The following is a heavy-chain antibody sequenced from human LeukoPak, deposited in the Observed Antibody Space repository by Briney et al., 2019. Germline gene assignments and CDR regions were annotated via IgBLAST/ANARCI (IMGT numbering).Heavy chain of an antibody. Sequence: SETLSLTCAVYGGSFSGYYWSWIRQPPGKGLEWIGEINHSGSTNYNPSLKSRVTISVDTSKNQFSLKLSSVTAADTVVYYCAREGESGYELDYWGQGTLVTVSS. CDR3: AREGESGYELDY. CDR2: INHSGST. J-gene: IGHJ4*02. V-gene: IGHV4-34*01. D-gene: IGHD5-12*01. CDR1: GGSFSGYY.